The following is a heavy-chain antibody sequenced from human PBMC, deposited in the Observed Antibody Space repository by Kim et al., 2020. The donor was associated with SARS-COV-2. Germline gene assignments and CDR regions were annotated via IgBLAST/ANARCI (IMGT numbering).Heavy chain of an antibody. CDR3: AKGGSGYYFDY. CDR1: GFTFSSYA. V-gene: IGHV3-23*03. CDR2: IYSGGSST. Sequence: GGSLRLSCAASGFTFSSYAMSWVRQAPGKGLEWVSVIYSGGSSTYYADSVKGRFTISRDNSKNTLYLQMNSLRAVDTAVYYCAKGGSGYYFDYWGQGTLVTVSS. J-gene: IGHJ4*02. D-gene: IGHD3-22*01.